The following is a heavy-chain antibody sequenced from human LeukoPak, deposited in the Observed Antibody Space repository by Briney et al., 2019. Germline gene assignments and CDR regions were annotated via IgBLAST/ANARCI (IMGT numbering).Heavy chain of an antibody. Sequence: GGSLRLSCAASGFSISGYWMSWVRRAPGKGLEWVANIRQDGSVKTYVDSVKGRFTVSRDNAKNSLYLQMDSLTVEDTAMYYCARDGGTDWYDPWGQGTLVTVSS. CDR1: GFSISGYW. D-gene: IGHD3-16*01. V-gene: IGHV3-7*01. CDR3: ARDGGTDWYDP. CDR2: IRQDGSVK. J-gene: IGHJ5*02.